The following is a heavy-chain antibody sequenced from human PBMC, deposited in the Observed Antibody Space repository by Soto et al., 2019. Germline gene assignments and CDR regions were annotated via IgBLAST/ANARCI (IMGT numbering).Heavy chain of an antibody. CDR3: AIARATIAAAAIFDC. CDR2: VYRTGST. J-gene: IGHJ4*01. Sequence: QVQLQESGPGLVKPSGTLSLTCAVSGGSISTSNWWSWVRQPPGKGLEWSGEVYRTGSTNYTPSLVSRLTIAVDKSKNQFSLKLTAATAAATAVYYCAIARATIAAAAIFDCWGHGTLVTVSS. V-gene: IGHV4-4*02. D-gene: IGHD6-13*01. CDR1: GGSISTSNW.